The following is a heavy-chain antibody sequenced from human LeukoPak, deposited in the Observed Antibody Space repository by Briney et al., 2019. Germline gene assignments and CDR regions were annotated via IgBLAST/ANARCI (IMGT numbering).Heavy chain of an antibody. J-gene: IGHJ4*02. CDR3: ARAFGFDY. V-gene: IGHV3-64*01. Sequence: GGSLRLSCAASGFTFSDYAMHWVRQAPGKELEYVSAISSNGGSIHYANSVKGRFTISRDNSKNTLYLQMDSLRAEDMAVYYCARAFGFDYWGQGTLVTVSS. CDR2: ISSNGGSI. CDR1: GFTFSDYA. D-gene: IGHD3-10*01.